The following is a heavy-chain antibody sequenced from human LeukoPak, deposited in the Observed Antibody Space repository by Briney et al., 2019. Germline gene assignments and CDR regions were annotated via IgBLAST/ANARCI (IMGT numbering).Heavy chain of an antibody. D-gene: IGHD3-10*01. CDR1: GFTFRSHG. J-gene: IGHJ4*02. CDR2: IWCDGSNE. Sequence: GGSLRLSCAASGFTFRSHGMHWVRQAPGKGLEWVAGIWCDGSNEDYADSVKGRFTISRDNSKNTLYLQMNSLRAEDTAVYYCARDKSPMVRGVIVGYWGQGTLVTVSS. CDR3: ARDKSPMVRGVIVGY. V-gene: IGHV3-33*01.